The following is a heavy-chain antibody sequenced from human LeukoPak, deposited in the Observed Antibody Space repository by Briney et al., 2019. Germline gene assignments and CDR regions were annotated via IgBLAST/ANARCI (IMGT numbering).Heavy chain of an antibody. CDR1: GGSINNYF. CDR3: ARGSIPPQNWFDP. CDR2: MSYTGSS. J-gene: IGHJ5*01. D-gene: IGHD2-2*01. Sequence: PSETLSLTCTVSGGSINNYFWNWIRQPPGKGLEWIGYMSYTGSSSYNPSLNSRVTISVDTSKNQFSLKLSSVTSADTAIYYCARGSIPPQNWFDPWGQGTPVTVSS. V-gene: IGHV4-59*01.